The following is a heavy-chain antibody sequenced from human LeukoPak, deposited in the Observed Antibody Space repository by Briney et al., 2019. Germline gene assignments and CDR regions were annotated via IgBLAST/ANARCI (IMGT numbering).Heavy chain of an antibody. V-gene: IGHV3-23*01. CDR2: MSGSGINT. CDR1: GFTFSSHA. D-gene: IGHD3-16*02. CDR3: ARDRVTLIDY. Sequence: GGSLRLSCAASGFTFSSHAMSWVRQAPGKGLEWLSAMSGSGINTFYADSVKGRFTVSRDNSKNTLYLQMNSLRVEDTAVYYCARDRVTLIDYWGQGTLVTVSS. J-gene: IGHJ4*02.